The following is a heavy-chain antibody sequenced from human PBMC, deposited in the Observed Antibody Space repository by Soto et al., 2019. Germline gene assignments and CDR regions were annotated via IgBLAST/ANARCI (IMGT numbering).Heavy chain of an antibody. CDR3: AKDRVGYSSSWYYGYYYGMDV. D-gene: IGHD6-13*01. CDR2: ISGSGGST. V-gene: IGHV3-23*01. Sequence: EVQLLESGGGLVQPGGSLRLSCAASGFTFSSYAMSWVRQAPGKGLEWVSAISGSGGSTYYADSVKGRFTISRDNSKNTLYLQMNGLRAEDTAVYYCAKDRVGYSSSWYYGYYYGMDVWGQGTTVTVSS. J-gene: IGHJ6*02. CDR1: GFTFSSYA.